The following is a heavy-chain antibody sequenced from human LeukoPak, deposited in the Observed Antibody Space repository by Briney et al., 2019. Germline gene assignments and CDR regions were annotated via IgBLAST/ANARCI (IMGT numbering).Heavy chain of an antibody. J-gene: IGHJ6*03. Sequence: GGSLRLSCAASGFTFRSYTMSWVRQAPGKGLEWVSVISGSGGNTYYADPVKGRFTISRDNSKSTLYMQMNSLRAEDTAVYYCAREEKSYSSSVQVYYYYMDVWGKGTTVTVSS. D-gene: IGHD6-6*01. V-gene: IGHV3-23*01. CDR1: GFTFRSYT. CDR2: ISGSGGNT. CDR3: AREEKSYSSSVQVYYYYMDV.